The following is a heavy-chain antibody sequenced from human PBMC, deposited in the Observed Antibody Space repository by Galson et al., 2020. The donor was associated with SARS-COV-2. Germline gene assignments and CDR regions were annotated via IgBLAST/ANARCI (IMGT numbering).Heavy chain of an antibody. CDR1: GFTFSSDS. V-gene: IGHV3-48*02. CDR2: ISSSSSTI. Sequence: GESLKISCAASGFTFSSDSMNWVRPAPGKGLEWASYISSSSSTIYYADSVKGRFTISRDNAKNSLYLQMNSLRDEDTAVYYCARPRGYSYGDYYYYGMDVWGQGTTVTVSS. CDR3: ARPRGYSYGDYYYYGMDV. D-gene: IGHD5-18*01. J-gene: IGHJ6*02.